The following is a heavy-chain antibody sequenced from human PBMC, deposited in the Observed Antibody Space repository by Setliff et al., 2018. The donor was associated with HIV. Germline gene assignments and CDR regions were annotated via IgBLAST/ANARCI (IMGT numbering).Heavy chain of an antibody. J-gene: IGHJ4*02. CDR3: SRQMTIPGVAVTPVDY. CDR2: GFYNGYT. V-gene: IGHV4-59*08. CDR1: GGSIRSYY. Sequence: PSETLSLTCTVSGGSIRSYYWSWFRQSPGKGLEWIGYGFYNGYTAYNPSLKNRHTISVETSKSQFSLNLTSGTAADTAVYYCSRQMTIPGVAVTPVDYWGQGALVTVSS. D-gene: IGHD3-3*01.